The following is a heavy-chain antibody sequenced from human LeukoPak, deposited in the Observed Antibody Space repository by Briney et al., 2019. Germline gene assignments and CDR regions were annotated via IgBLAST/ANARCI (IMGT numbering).Heavy chain of an antibody. V-gene: IGHV4-4*07. J-gene: IGHJ5*02. CDR1: GGSISSYY. D-gene: IGHD1-26*01. CDR2: IYTSGST. Sequence: PSETLSLTCTVSGGSISSYYWSWIRQPAGKRLEWIGRIYTSGSTNYNPSLKSRVNMSVDTSKNQFSLKLSSVTAADTAVYYCAREVRSAWASFDPWGQGTLVTVSS. CDR3: AREVRSAWASFDP.